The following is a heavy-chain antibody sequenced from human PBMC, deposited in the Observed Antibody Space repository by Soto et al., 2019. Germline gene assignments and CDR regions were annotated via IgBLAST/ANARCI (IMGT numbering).Heavy chain of an antibody. V-gene: IGHV4-61*05. D-gene: IGHD4-17*01. CDR1: GGSLSSSSYY. CDR3: ARRYGDAFDF. J-gene: IGHJ4*02. Sequence: PSETLSLTCTVSGGSLSSSSYYWGWIRQPPGKGLEWIGYIYYSGSTNYNPSLKSRVTISVDTSKNQFSLKLSSVTAADTAVYYCARRYGDAFDFWGQGTLVTVSS. CDR2: IYYSGST.